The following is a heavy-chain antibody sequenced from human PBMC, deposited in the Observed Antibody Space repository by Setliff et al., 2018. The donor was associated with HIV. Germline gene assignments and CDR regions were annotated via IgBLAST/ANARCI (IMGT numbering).Heavy chain of an antibody. V-gene: IGHV1-69*05. D-gene: IGHD2-21*02. CDR3: ARELGTGWYDP. CDR1: GSTLITTS. J-gene: IGHJ5*02. Sequence: ASVKVSCKVSGSTLITTSLTWVRQAPGQGLEWVGGIVPAFGTSDSSPRFQGRVTITTDFSANSAYMEMTSLTSDDTAVYYCARELGTGWYDPWGQGTLVTV. CDR2: IVPAFGTS.